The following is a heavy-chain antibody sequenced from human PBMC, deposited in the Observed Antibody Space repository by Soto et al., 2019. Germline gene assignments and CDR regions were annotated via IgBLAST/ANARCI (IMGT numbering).Heavy chain of an antibody. J-gene: IGHJ6*02. CDR3: AREGLVLVPTTDNSGYYCDAMDV. CDR2: IIPRSATS. CDR1: GDTFSTYT. D-gene: IGHD2-15*01. V-gene: IGHV1-69*13. Sequence: ASLYVSCNASGDTFSTYTITWMRQAPGQGLEWMGGIIPRSATSNYAQRFQGRVTFTADESTSTAYMELSSLRPEDTAVYYCAREGLVLVPTTDNSGYYCDAMDVWGQGTTVTVSS.